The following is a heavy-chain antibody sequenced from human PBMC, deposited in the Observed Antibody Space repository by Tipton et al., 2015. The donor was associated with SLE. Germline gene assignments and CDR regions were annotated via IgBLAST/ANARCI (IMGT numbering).Heavy chain of an antibody. J-gene: IGHJ4*02. V-gene: IGHV4-34*01. CDR2: INHSGST. CDR3: ARGGGGKYYYFDY. Sequence: GLVKPSETLSLTCAVYGGSFSDYYWSWIRQPPGKGLEWIGEINHSGSTNYNPSLKSRVTISVDTSKNQFSLKLNSVTAADTAVYYCARGGGGKYYYFDYWGQGTLVTVSS. CDR1: GGSFSDYY. D-gene: IGHD1-26*01.